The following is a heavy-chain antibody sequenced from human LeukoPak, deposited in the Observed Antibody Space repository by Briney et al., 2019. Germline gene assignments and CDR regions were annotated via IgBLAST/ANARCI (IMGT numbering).Heavy chain of an antibody. CDR3: ARQDGDLDY. J-gene: IGHJ4*02. CDR1: GYTFTGYY. CDR2: INPNSDDT. Sequence: ASVKVSCKTSGYTFTGYYIYWVRQAPGQGLEWMGWINPNSDDTSYAQKFQGRVTMTRDTSVSTAYMELSRLSSDDTAVNYCARQDGDLDYWGQGTLVTVSS. D-gene: IGHD4-17*01. V-gene: IGHV1-2*02.